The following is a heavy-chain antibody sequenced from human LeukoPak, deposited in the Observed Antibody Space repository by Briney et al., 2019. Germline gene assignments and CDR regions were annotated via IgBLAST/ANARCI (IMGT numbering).Heavy chain of an antibody. CDR2: IIPILGIA. D-gene: IGHD4-17*01. CDR1: GGTFSSYA. CDR3: ARARSDYRVYYYMDV. V-gene: IGHV1-69*04. Sequence: ASVKVSCKASGGTFSSYAISWVRQAPGQGLEWMGRIIPILGIANYAQKFQGRVTITADKSTSTAYMELSSLRSEDTAVYYCARARSDYRVYYYMDVWGKGTTVTVSS. J-gene: IGHJ6*03.